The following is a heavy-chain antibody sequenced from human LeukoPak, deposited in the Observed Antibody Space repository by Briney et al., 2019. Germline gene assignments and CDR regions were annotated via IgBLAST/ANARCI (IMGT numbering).Heavy chain of an antibody. CDR2: INTDGSST. D-gene: IGHD3-3*01. Sequence: GGSLRLSCAASGFTFSSYWMHWVRQAPGKGLVWVSRINTDGSSTSYADSVKGRFTISRDNAKNTLYLQMNSLRVEDSAVYYCAKDLGRFGVGVSLDFWGLGTLVTVAS. V-gene: IGHV3-74*01. J-gene: IGHJ4*02. CDR1: GFTFSSYW. CDR3: AKDLGRFGVGVSLDF.